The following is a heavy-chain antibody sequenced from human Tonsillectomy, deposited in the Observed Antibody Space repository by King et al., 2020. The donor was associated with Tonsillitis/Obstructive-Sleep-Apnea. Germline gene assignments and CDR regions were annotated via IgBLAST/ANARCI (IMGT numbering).Heavy chain of an antibody. D-gene: IGHD2-2*01. CDR2: INHSGST. V-gene: IGHV4-34*01. J-gene: IGHJ4*02. CDR3: ARGGRYCSSTSCSDFDY. Sequence: VQLQLWGAGLLKPSETLSLTCAVYGGSFSGYYWSWIRQPPGKGLEWIGEINHSGSTNYNPSLKSRVTISVDTSKNQFSLKLSSVTAADTAVYYCARGGRYCSSTSCSDFDYWGQGTLVTVSS. CDR1: GGSFSGYY.